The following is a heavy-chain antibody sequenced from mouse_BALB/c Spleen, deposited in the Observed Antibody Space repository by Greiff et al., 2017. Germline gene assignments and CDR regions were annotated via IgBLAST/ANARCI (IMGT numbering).Heavy chain of an antibody. D-gene: IGHD2-14*01. Sequence: EVMLVESGGGLVKPGGSLKLSCAASGFTFSSYAMSWVRQTPEKRLEWVASISSGGSTYYPDSVKGRFTISRDNARNILYLQMSSLRSEDTAMYYCARREVRGYFDVWGAGTTVTVSS. CDR3: ARREVRGYFDV. CDR1: GFTFSSYA. J-gene: IGHJ1*01. CDR2: ISSGGST. V-gene: IGHV5-6-5*01.